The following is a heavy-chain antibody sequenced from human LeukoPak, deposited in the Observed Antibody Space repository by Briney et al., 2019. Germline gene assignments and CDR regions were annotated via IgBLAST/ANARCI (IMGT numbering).Heavy chain of an antibody. CDR2: LYRSGST. D-gene: IGHD6-6*01. V-gene: IGHV4-38-2*02. Sequence: SEPLSLTCSVSGYSICSGYDWGWIRQAPGNGLEWIGKLYRSGSTYYNPSLKSRVSISVDTSKTQFSLNLSSVTAADTAVYYCATEIQNIAGRVYWGQGTLVTVSS. CDR3: ATEIQNIAGRVY. J-gene: IGHJ4*02. CDR1: GYSICSGYD.